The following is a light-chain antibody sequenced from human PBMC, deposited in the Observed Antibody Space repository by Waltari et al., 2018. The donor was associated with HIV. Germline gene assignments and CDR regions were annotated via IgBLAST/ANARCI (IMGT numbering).Light chain of an antibody. J-gene: IGKJ2*01. CDR1: QSISSW. Sequence: DIQMTQSPSTLSASLGDRVTITCRASQSISSWLAWYQQKPGKAPKVLIYKASSLESGVPSRFSGSGSGTQFIFTNSNLQPDDFATYYCQQYLNYPYTFGQGPSWRSN. V-gene: IGKV1-5*03. CDR3: QQYLNYPYT. CDR2: KAS.